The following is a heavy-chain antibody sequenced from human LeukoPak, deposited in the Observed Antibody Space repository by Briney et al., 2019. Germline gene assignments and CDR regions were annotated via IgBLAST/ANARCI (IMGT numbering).Heavy chain of an antibody. CDR3: ARARYETRIWPKSRYDYYHYMDV. Sequence: ASVKVSSKASGYTFTSYTIHWVRQAPGQRLEWMGWINAGNGNRKYSQEFQDRVTITRDTSASTAYMELSSLRSEDMAVYYCARARYETRIWPKSRYDYYHYMDVWGKGTTVTISS. D-gene: IGHD3-3*01. J-gene: IGHJ6*03. CDR1: GYTFTSYT. CDR2: INAGNGNR. V-gene: IGHV1-3*03.